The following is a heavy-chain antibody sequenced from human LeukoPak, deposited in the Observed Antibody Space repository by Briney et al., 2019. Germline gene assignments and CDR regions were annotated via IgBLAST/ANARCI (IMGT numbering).Heavy chain of an antibody. J-gene: IGHJ4*02. CDR2: IYYSGST. CDR1: GGSISSSSYY. V-gene: IGHV4-39*07. D-gene: IGHD5-24*01. CDR3: ARSYSRDGYNIDY. Sequence: PSETLSLTCTVSGGSISSSSYYWGWIRQPPGKGLEWIGSIYYSGSTYYNPSLKSRVTISVDTSKNQFSLKLSSVTAADTAVYYCARSYSRDGYNIDYWGQGTLVTVSS.